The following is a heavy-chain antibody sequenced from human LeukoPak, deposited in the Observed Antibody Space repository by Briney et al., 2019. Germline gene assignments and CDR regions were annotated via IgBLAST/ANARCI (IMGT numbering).Heavy chain of an antibody. Sequence: GGSLRLSCAASGFIFSDYYMDWIRQAPGKGLEWVSYISSSGSTTYCADSVKGRFTISRDNAKDSLYLQMNSLRAEDTAVYYCARGFYGAGSYSSDYWGQGTLVTVSS. CDR2: ISSSGSTT. D-gene: IGHD3-10*01. J-gene: IGHJ4*02. CDR1: GFIFSDYY. CDR3: ARGFYGAGSYSSDY. V-gene: IGHV3-11*01.